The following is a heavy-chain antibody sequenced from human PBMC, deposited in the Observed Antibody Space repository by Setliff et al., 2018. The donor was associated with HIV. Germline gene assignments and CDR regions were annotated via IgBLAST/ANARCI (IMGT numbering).Heavy chain of an antibody. CDR1: GESFSGYH. CDR2: INHSRST. D-gene: IGHD5-12*01. CDR3: ARPSAGGGYNYWYFDL. V-gene: IGHV4-34*01. J-gene: IGHJ2*01. Sequence: SAPLSLTCAVYGESFSGYHWSWIRQPPGKGLEWIGEINHSRSTSYNPSLNSRVTISLDTSKSHFSLRLSSVTAADTAVYYCARPSAGGGYNYWYFDLWGRGTLVTVSS.